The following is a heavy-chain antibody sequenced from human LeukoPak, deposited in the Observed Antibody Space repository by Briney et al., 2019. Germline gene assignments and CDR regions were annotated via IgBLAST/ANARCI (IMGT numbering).Heavy chain of an antibody. D-gene: IGHD2-2*01. Sequence: PGGSLRLSCAASGFTFSSYGMSWVRQTPGKGLEWVSAISGSGGSTYYADSVKGRFTISRDNPKNTLYLQMNSLRAEDTAVYYCAKWGFYCSTTSCYYSYWGQGTLVTVSS. CDR3: AKWGFYCSTTSCYYSY. V-gene: IGHV3-23*01. CDR2: ISGSGGST. CDR1: GFTFSSYG. J-gene: IGHJ4*02.